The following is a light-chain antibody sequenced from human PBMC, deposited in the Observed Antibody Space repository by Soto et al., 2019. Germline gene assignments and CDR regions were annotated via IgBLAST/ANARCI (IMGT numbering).Light chain of an antibody. CDR1: QSVSSN. CDR3: QQYNRWPLT. J-gene: IGKJ4*01. V-gene: IGKV3-15*01. CDR2: GAS. Sequence: EIVMTQSPATLSVSPVERATLSCRASQSVSSNLAWYQQKPGQAPRLLIYGASTRATGIPDRFSGSGSGTDFTLTISRLEPEDFAVYYCQQYNRWPLTFGGGTKVDIK.